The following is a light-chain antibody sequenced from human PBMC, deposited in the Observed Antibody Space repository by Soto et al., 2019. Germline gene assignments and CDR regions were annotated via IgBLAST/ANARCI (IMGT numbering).Light chain of an antibody. J-gene: IGKJ1*01. V-gene: IGKV3-11*01. Sequence: EIVLTQSPATLSSSPGERSTLSCRASQSLNNYLAWYQQKPGQAPRILIYDASNRATGIPARFSGSGSVTDFTLTISSIDPAYCAVYDCQQRSSWPRTFGQGTQVEVK. CDR3: QQRSSWPRT. CDR2: DAS. CDR1: QSLNNY.